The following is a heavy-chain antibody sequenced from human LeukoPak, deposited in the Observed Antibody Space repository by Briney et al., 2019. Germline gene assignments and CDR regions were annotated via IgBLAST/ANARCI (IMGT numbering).Heavy chain of an antibody. V-gene: IGHV3-23*01. CDR2: ISGSGGST. Sequence: PGGSLRLSCAASGSTLSSYAMSWVRQAPGKGLEWVSAISGSGGSTYYADSVKGRFTISRDNSKNTLYLQMNSLRAEDTAVYYCAAHYDSSGYLDYWGQGTLVTVSS. J-gene: IGHJ4*02. CDR1: GSTLSSYA. CDR3: AAHYDSSGYLDY. D-gene: IGHD3-22*01.